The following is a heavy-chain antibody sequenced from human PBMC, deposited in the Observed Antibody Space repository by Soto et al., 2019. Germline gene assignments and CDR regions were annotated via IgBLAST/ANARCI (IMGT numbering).Heavy chain of an antibody. J-gene: IGHJ6*02. CDR1: GGSISSGGYY. V-gene: IGHV4-31*03. Sequence: PSETLSLTCTVSGGSISSGGYYWSWIRQHPGKGLEWIGYIYYSGSTYYNPSLKSRVTISVDTSKNQFSLKLTSVTAADTAVYYCTTQGFGGLHGLVDVWGQGTTVTVSS. CDR3: TTQGFGGLHGLVDV. CDR2: IYYSGST. D-gene: IGHD3-10*01.